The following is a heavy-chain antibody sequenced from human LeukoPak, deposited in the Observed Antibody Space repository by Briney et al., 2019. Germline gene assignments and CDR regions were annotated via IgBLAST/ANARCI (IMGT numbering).Heavy chain of an antibody. Sequence: PGGSLRLSCAASGFTFSDHYMDWVRQAPGKGLEWVGRIRNKANSYTTEYAASVKGRFTISRDDSKNSLYLQMDSLKTEDTAVYYCARISQEWKPLIYWGQGTLVTVSS. CDR2: IRNKANSYTT. CDR3: ARISQEWKPLIY. J-gene: IGHJ4*02. V-gene: IGHV3-72*01. D-gene: IGHD1-26*01. CDR1: GFTFSDHY.